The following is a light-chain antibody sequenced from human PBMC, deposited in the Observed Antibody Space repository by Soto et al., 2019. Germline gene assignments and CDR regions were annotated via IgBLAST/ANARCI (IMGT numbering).Light chain of an antibody. Sequence: QSALTQPAPVSGSPGQSITISGTGTSSDVGGYNYVSWYHQHPGKSPKLIIYDVSNRPSGVSNRFSGSKSGNTASLTISGLQPEDEADYYYISYTSISPRVFGGATKRTVL. V-gene: IGLV2-14*01. CDR3: ISYTSISPRV. CDR1: SSDVGGYNY. CDR2: DVS. J-gene: IGLJ3*02.